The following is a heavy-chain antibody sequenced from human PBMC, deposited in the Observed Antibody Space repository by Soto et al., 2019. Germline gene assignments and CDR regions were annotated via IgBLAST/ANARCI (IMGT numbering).Heavy chain of an antibody. Sequence: PGGSLRLSCAASGFTFSSYAMSWVRQAPGKGLEWVSAISFTGDSRYYADSVKDRFTISRDNAKNTLYLQMNSLRAEDTAVYYCASGSDYGDHKLDYWGQGTLVTVSS. V-gene: IGHV3-23*01. CDR3: ASGSDYGDHKLDY. CDR2: ISFTGDSR. J-gene: IGHJ4*02. D-gene: IGHD4-17*01. CDR1: GFTFSSYA.